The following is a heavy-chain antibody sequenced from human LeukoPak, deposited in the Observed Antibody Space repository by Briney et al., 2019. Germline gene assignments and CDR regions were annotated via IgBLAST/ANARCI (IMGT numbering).Heavy chain of an antibody. D-gene: IGHD2-2*01. CDR1: GYTFTSYD. CDR2: MNPNSGNT. CDR3: ARGMVPAEDAFDI. V-gene: IGHV1-8*03. J-gene: IGHJ3*02. Sequence: ASVKVSCKASGYTFTSYDINWVRQATGQELEWMGWMNPNSGNTGYAQKFQGRVTITRNTSISTAYMELSSLRSEDTAVYYCARGMVPAEDAFDIWGQGTMVTVSS.